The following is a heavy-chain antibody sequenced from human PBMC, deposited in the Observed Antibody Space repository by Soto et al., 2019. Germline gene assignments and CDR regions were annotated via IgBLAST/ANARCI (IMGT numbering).Heavy chain of an antibody. CDR1: GYTFTNNV. D-gene: IGHD6-19*01. J-gene: IGHJ4*02. CDR2: MNPNSGNT. Sequence: AASVKVSCKASGYTFTNNVINLVRQAPGQGLEWMGWMNPNSGNTGYAQKFQDRVTITRDTSASTAYMELSSLRSEDTAVYYCARDLGGWPDYWGQGTLVTVSS. V-gene: IGHV1-8*01. CDR3: ARDLGGWPDY.